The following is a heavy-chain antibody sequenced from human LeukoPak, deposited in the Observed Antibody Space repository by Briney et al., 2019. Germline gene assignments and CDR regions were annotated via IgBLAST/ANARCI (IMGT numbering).Heavy chain of an antibody. J-gene: IGHJ3*02. CDR3: ATEPTVTKRKGFRAFDI. Sequence: SETLSLTCTVSGGSISSGGYYWSWIRQPPGKGLEWIGYIYHSGTTYYRPSFKSRVTISVDRSKNQFSLKLSSVTAADTAVYYCATEPTVTKRKGFRAFDIWGQGTMVTVSS. CDR2: IYHSGTT. V-gene: IGHV4-30-2*01. D-gene: IGHD4-17*01. CDR1: GGSISSGGYY.